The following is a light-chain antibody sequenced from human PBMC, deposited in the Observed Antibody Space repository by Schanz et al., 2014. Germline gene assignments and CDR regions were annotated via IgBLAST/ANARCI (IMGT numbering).Light chain of an antibody. V-gene: IGKV4-1*01. J-gene: IGKJ3*01. CDR2: WAS. Sequence: DIVLTQSPDSLAVSLGERATINCKSSQTVLYSSNNQNYLAWYQQKPGHPPKLLIYWASTRESGVPDRFSGSGSGTDFTLTISSLQAEDVAVYYCQQYYSAPLTFGPGTKVDIK. CDR1: QTVLYSSNNQNY. CDR3: QQYYSAPLT.